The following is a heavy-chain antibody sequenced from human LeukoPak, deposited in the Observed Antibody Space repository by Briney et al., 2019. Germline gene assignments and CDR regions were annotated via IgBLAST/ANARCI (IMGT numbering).Heavy chain of an antibody. CDR3: AREGDTAMVSDAFDI. V-gene: IGHV1-2*02. D-gene: IGHD5-18*01. CDR2: INLNSGGT. CDR1: GYRFTGYY. J-gene: IGHJ3*02. Sequence: ASVKVSCKTSGYRFTGYYMHWVRQAPGQGLEWMGWINLNSGGTNYAQKLRGRVALTRDTSINTAHMDLSRLRSDDTAVYYCAREGDTAMVSDAFDIWGQGTMVTVSS.